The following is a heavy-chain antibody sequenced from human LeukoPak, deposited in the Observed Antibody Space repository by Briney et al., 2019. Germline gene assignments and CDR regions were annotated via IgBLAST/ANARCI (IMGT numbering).Heavy chain of an antibody. CDR3: ARELTGTPAVLDY. J-gene: IGHJ4*02. CDR1: GGSISSYY. V-gene: IGHV4-59*01. D-gene: IGHD1-20*01. CDR2: IYYSGST. Sequence: SETLSLTCTVSGGSISSYYWSWIRQPPGKGLEWIGYIYYSGSTNYNPSLKSRVTISVDTSKNQFSLKLSSVTAADTAVYYCARELTGTPAVLDYWGQGTLDTVSS.